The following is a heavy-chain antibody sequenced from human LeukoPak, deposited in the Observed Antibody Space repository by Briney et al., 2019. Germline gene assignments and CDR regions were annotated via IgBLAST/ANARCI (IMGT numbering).Heavy chain of an antibody. D-gene: IGHD3-3*01. CDR3: AKLGNFDFWSGADN. V-gene: IGHV3-23*01. J-gene: IGHJ4*02. CDR2: ISGTSGST. CDR1: GFTFSTYA. Sequence: GGSLRLSCAASGFTFSTYAMSWVRQAPGKGLEWASAISGTSGSTYFADSVKGRFTISRDNSRSTVDLQTSSLRVEDTAVYYCAKLGNFDFWSGADNWGQGTLVTVSS.